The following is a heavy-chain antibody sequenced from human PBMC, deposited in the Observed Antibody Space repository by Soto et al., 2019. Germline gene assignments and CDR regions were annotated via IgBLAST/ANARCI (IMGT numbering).Heavy chain of an antibody. V-gene: IGHV3-74*01. D-gene: IGHD3-22*01. J-gene: IGHJ6*01. CDR2: INSDGSST. Sequence: EVQLAESGGGLVQPGGSLRLSCAASGFTFSSYWMHWVRQAAGKGLVWVSRINSDGSSTSYADSVKGRFTISRDNAKNTLYLQMHSLRAEDTAVYYCARDRVTMIVVNGMDVWGQGTTVTVSS. CDR1: GFTFSSYW. CDR3: ARDRVTMIVVNGMDV.